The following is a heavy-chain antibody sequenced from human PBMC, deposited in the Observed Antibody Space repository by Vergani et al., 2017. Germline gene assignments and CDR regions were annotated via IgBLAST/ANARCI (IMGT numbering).Heavy chain of an antibody. CDR1: GYTFSNYY. CDR3: ARGAGDPFPGSYYYYGMDV. D-gene: IGHD7-27*01. CDR2: INPSGGHT. J-gene: IGHJ6*02. V-gene: IGHV1-46*01. Sequence: QVQVVQSGAEVKKSGASVKVSCKTSGYTFSNYYMHWVRQAPGQGLEWMGIINPSGGHTNYAQKFQGRVTITADKSTSTAYMELSSLRSEDTAVYYCARGAGDPFPGSYYYYGMDVWGQXT.